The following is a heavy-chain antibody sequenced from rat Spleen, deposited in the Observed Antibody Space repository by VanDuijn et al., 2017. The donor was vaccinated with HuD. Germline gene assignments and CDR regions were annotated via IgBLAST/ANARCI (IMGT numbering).Heavy chain of an antibody. CDR1: GYSITSNY. V-gene: IGHV3-1*01. CDR3: ATLGLAYYFDY. Sequence: EVQLQESGPGLVKPSQSISLTCSVTGYSITSNYWGWIRKFPGNKMEWMGYISYSGSTSYNPSLKSRVSITRDTSKNQFFLQLNSVTTEDTATYYCATLGLAYYFDYWGQGVMVTVSS. D-gene: IGHD4-2*01. J-gene: IGHJ2*01. CDR2: ISYSGST.